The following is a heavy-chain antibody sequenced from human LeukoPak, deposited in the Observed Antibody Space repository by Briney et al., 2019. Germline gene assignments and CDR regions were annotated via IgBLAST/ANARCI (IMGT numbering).Heavy chain of an antibody. CDR2: ISAYNGNT. D-gene: IGHD3-22*01. Sequence: GASVKVSCKGSGYTFTSYGISWVRQAPGQGLEWMGWISAYNGNTNHAQKLQGRVTMTTDTSTSTAYMELRSLRSDDTAVYYCARDDYYDSSGYQAGFDYWGQGTLVTVSS. CDR1: GYTFTSYG. J-gene: IGHJ4*02. V-gene: IGHV1-18*01. CDR3: ARDDYYDSSGYQAGFDY.